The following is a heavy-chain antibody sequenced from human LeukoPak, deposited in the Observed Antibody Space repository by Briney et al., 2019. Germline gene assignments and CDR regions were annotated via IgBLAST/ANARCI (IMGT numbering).Heavy chain of an antibody. J-gene: IGHJ4*02. CDR3: ARLVPYCSGGSCTVFDY. Sequence: GASVKVSCKASGYTFTSYYITWVRQAPGQGLEWMGWISAYNGNTNYAQKLQGRVTMTTDTSTSTAYMELRSLRSDDTAVYYCARLVPYCSGGSCTVFDYWGQGTLVTVSS. CDR2: ISAYNGNT. D-gene: IGHD2-15*01. V-gene: IGHV1-18*01. CDR1: GYTFTSYY.